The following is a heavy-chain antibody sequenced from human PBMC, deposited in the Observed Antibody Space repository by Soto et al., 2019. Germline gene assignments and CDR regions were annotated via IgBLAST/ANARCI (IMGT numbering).Heavy chain of an antibody. J-gene: IGHJ3*02. V-gene: IGHV1-69*02. Sequence: ASVKVSCKASGGTFSSYTISWVRQAPGQGLEWMGRIIPILGIANYAQKFQGRVTITADKSTSTAYMELSSLRSEDTAVYYCESPRRDGYNDAFDIWGQGTMVTVSS. CDR1: GGTFSSYT. CDR2: IIPILGIA. D-gene: IGHD5-12*01. CDR3: ESPRRDGYNDAFDI.